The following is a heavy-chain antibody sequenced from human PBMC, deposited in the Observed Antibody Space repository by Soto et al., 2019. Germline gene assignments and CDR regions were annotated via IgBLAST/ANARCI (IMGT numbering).Heavy chain of an antibody. CDR2: ISAYNGNT. Sequence: ASVKLSCKASGYTFTSYGISWVRQAPGQGLEWMGWISAYNGNTNYAQKLQGRVTMTTDTSTSTAYMELRSLRSDDTAVYYCARDTAMFPPPYSYYYYFMDVWGKGTTVTGSS. J-gene: IGHJ6*03. CDR3: ARDTAMFPPPYSYYYYFMDV. V-gene: IGHV1-18*01. D-gene: IGHD5-18*01. CDR1: GYTFTSYG.